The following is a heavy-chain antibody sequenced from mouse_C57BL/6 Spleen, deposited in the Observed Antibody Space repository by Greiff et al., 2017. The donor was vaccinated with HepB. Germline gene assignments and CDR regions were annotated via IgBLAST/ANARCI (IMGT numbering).Heavy chain of an antibody. CDR3: ARGGYPFMDY. CDR2: IRNKANNHAT. Sequence: EVQGVESGGGLVQPGGSMKLSCAASGFPFSDAWMDWVRQSPEKGLEWVAEIRNKANNHATYYAESVKGRFTISRDDSKSSVYLQLNSLRAEDTGIYYCARGGYPFMDYWGQGTSVTVSS. J-gene: IGHJ4*01. CDR1: GFPFSDAW. V-gene: IGHV6-6*01. D-gene: IGHD2-2*01.